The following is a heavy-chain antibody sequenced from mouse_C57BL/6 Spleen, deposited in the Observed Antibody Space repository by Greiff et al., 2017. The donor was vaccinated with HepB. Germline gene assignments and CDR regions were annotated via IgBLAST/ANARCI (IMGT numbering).Heavy chain of an antibody. V-gene: IGHV1-64*01. D-gene: IGHD2-4*01. J-gene: IGHJ3*01. CDR1: GYTFTSYW. CDR3: VKLDYDYDEGKAY. CDR2: IHPNSGST. Sequence: QVQLQQPGAELVKPGASVKLSCKASGYTFTSYWMHWVKQRPGQGLEWIGMIHPNSGSTNYNEKFKSKATLTVDKSSSTAYMQLSSLTSEDSAVYYCVKLDYDYDEGKAYWGQGTLVTVSA.